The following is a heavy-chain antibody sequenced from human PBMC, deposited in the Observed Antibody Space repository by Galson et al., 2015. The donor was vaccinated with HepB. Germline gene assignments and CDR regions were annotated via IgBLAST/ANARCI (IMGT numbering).Heavy chain of an antibody. V-gene: IGHV3-21*06. D-gene: IGHD2-15*01. CDR1: GLTFSDYS. Sequence: SLRLSCAASGLTFSDYSMNWVRQAPGKELEWVSSISSSSNYIYYADSVRGRFTTSRDNAKNSLCLQMDSLRAEDTAMYYCARVDCSGAACQGFGMDVWGQGTAVTVSS. CDR2: ISSSSNYI. J-gene: IGHJ6*02. CDR3: ARVDCSGAACQGFGMDV.